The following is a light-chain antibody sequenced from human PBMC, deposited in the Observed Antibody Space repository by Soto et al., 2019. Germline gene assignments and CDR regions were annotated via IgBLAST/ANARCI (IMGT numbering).Light chain of an antibody. CDR2: EVS. J-gene: IGLJ1*01. V-gene: IGLV2-14*01. CDR1: NSDVGAYNY. Sequence: QSALTQPASVSGSPGQSITISCTGTNSDVGAYNYVSWYQQHPGKAPKLMIYEVSDRPSGVSNRFSGSKSGNTASLTISGLQPEDEADYYCSSFTTTTTYVFGPAPNVTLL. CDR3: SSFTTTTTYV.